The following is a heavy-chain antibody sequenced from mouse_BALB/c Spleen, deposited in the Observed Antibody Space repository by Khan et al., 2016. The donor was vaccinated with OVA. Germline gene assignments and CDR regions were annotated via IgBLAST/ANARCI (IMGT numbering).Heavy chain of an antibody. V-gene: IGHV9-3*02. CDR3: ARGNYYGSNSWFAY. J-gene: IGHJ3*01. CDR1: GYTFTNYG. Sequence: QIQLVQSGPELKKPGETVKISCKASGYTFTNYGINWVKQAPGKGLKWMGWINTNTGEPTYAEEFKGRFAFSLETSASTAYLQPNKLKNEDTATYFCARGNYYGSNSWFAYWGQGTLVTVSA. D-gene: IGHD1-1*01. CDR2: INTNTGEP.